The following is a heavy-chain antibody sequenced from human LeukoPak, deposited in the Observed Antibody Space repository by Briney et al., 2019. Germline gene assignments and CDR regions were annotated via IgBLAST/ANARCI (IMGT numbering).Heavy chain of an antibody. J-gene: IGHJ4*02. Sequence: PSQTLSLTCTVSGGSISSGGYYWSWIRQPPGKGLEWIGYIYHSGSTYYNPSLKSRVTISVDRSKNQFSLKLSSVTAADTAVYYCARAEAAAGLIFDYWGQGTLVTVSS. CDR2: IYHSGST. CDR1: GGSISSGGYY. CDR3: ARAEAAAGLIFDY. V-gene: IGHV4-30-2*01. D-gene: IGHD6-13*01.